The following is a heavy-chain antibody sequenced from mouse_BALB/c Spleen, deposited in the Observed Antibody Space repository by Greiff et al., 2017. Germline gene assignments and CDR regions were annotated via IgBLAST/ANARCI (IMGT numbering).Heavy chain of an antibody. CDR2: ILPGSGST. D-gene: IGHD2-2*01. V-gene: IGHV1-9*01. CDR3: ASIYYGYDDAMDY. CDR1: GYTFSSYW. Sequence: QVQLKESGAELMKPGASVKISCKATGYTFSSYWIEWVKQRPGHGLEWIGEILPGSGSTNYNEKFKGKATFTADTSSNTAYMQLSSLTSEDSAVYYCASIYYGYDDAMDYWGQGTSVTVSS. J-gene: IGHJ4*01.